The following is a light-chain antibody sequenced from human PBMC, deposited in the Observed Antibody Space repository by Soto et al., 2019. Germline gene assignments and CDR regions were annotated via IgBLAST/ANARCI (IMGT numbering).Light chain of an antibody. CDR3: QSYESSLSGYV. CDR2: AVT. V-gene: IGLV2-14*01. CDR1: SXDVGGYNY. J-gene: IGLJ1*01. Sequence: QSVLTQPGSVSGSPGQSITISCTGTSXDVGGYNYVSWYQQHPGKAPKLMIYAVTDRPSGVSSRFSGSKSGNTASLTISGLQAEDEADYYCQSYESSLSGYVFGTGTKVTLL.